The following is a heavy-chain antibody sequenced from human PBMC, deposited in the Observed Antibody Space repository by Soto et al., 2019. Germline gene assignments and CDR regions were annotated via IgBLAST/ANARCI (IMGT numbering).Heavy chain of an antibody. CDR2: IYYSGST. CDR3: ARTDSSGYYYFDD. Sequence: SETLSLTCTVSGGSISSGGYYWSWIRQHPGKGLEWIGYIYYSGSTYYNPSLKSRVTISVDTSKNQFSLKLSSVTAADTAVYYCARTDSSGYYYFDDWGQGTLVTVSS. V-gene: IGHV4-31*03. J-gene: IGHJ4*02. CDR1: GGSISSGGYY. D-gene: IGHD3-22*01.